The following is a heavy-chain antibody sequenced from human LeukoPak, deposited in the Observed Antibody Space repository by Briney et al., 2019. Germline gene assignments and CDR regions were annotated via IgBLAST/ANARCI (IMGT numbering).Heavy chain of an antibody. CDR2: ISWNSGSI. CDR3: AKVNYYDSSGYFDY. J-gene: IGHJ4*02. Sequence: GGSLRLSCAASGFTFDDYAMHWVRQAPGKGLEWVSGISWNSGSIGYADSVKGRFTIPRDNAKNSLYLQMNSLRAEDMALYYCAKVNYYDSSGYFDYWGQGTLVTVSS. D-gene: IGHD3-22*01. CDR1: GFTFDDYA. V-gene: IGHV3-9*03.